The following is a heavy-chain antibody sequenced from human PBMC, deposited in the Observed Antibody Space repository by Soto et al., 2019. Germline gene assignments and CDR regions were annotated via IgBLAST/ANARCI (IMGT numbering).Heavy chain of an antibody. CDR1: GFTFSSYG. Sequence: PGGSLRLSCAASGFTFSSYGMHWVRQAPGKGLEWVAVIWYDGSNKYYADSVKGRFTISRDNSKNTLYLQMNSLRAEDTAVYYCARDLTRGYSYGYSLDYWGQGTLVTVSS. CDR2: IWYDGSNK. D-gene: IGHD5-18*01. J-gene: IGHJ4*02. CDR3: ARDLTRGYSYGYSLDY. V-gene: IGHV3-33*01.